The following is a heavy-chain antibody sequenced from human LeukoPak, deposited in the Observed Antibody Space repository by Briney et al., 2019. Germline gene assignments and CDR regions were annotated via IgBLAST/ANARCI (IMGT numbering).Heavy chain of an antibody. V-gene: IGHV4-59*01. CDR2: IYYSGST. J-gene: IGHJ4*02. CDR3: ARHFGTNGYFSSFFDS. CDR1: GGSMSSYY. D-gene: IGHD2-8*01. Sequence: SETLSLTCTVSGGSMSSYYWSWLRQPPEKGLEWIGYIYYSGSTNSNSSLKSRVAISVDTSKSQFSLDLTSVTAADTAVYYCARHFGTNGYFSSFFDSWGQGTLVTVSS.